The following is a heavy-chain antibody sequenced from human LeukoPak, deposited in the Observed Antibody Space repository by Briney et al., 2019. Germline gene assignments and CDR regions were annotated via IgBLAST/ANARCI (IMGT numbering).Heavy chain of an antibody. D-gene: IGHD1-26*01. Sequence: PGGSLRLSCAASGFTFSSYSMNWVRQAPGKGLEWVSSISSSSSYIYYADSVKGRFTISRDNAKNSLYLQMNSLRAEDTAVYYCAKLLPVGATPKDAFDIWGQGTMVTVSS. CDR1: GFTFSSYS. CDR3: AKLLPVGATPKDAFDI. V-gene: IGHV3-21*01. J-gene: IGHJ3*02. CDR2: ISSSSSYI.